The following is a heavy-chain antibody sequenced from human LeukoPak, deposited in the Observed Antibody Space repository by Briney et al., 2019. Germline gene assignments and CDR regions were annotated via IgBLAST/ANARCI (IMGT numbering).Heavy chain of an antibody. CDR1: GFTFSSYG. V-gene: IGHV3-30*18. Sequence: GRSLKLSCAASGFTFSSYGMHWVRQAPGKGLEWVAVISYDGSNKYYADSVKGRFTISRDNSKNTLYLQMNSLRAEDTAVYYCAKEAVVAIDYWGQGTLVTVSS. CDR3: AKEAVVAIDY. D-gene: IGHD2-15*01. J-gene: IGHJ4*02. CDR2: ISYDGSNK.